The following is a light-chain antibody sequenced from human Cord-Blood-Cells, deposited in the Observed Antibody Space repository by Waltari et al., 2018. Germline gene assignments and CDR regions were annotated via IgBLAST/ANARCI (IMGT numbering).Light chain of an antibody. J-gene: IGLJ2*01. Sequence: QSALTQPASVSGSPGQSITISCTGTSSDVGRYNLVSWYQQHPGKAPKLMIYEGSKRPSGVSNRFSGSKSGNTASLTISGLQAEDEADYYCCSYAGSNVVFGGGTKLTVL. CDR1: SSDVGRYNL. CDR2: EGS. CDR3: CSYAGSNVV. V-gene: IGLV2-23*01.